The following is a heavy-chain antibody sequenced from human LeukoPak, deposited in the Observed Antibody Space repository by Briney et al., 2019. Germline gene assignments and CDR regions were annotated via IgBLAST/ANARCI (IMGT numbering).Heavy chain of an antibody. Sequence: SETLSLTCTVSGDSTSDYHWNWIRQSAGEGLEWIGRIYTSGSTRYNPSLKSRVTISVDTSKNQFSLKLSSVTAADTAVYYCARTLPSHYDSSFAFDIWDQGTMVTVSS. CDR2: IYTSGST. D-gene: IGHD3-22*01. J-gene: IGHJ3*02. V-gene: IGHV4-4*07. CDR3: ARTLPSHYDSSFAFDI. CDR1: GDSTSDYH.